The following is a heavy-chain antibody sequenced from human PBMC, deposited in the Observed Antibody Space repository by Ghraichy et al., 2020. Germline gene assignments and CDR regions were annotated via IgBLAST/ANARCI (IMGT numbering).Heavy chain of an antibody. J-gene: IGHJ6*02. V-gene: IGHV3-30*18. D-gene: IGHD6-13*01. CDR3: AKDVSLPGSNWQQRFYYSYNGMDV. CDR1: GFTFSTYG. CDR2: ISYDGSNK. Sequence: LSLTCAASGFTFSTYGMHWVRQAPGKGLEWVAVISYDGSNKYYADSVKGRFTISRDNSKNTLYLQMNSLRAEETAVYYCAKDVSLPGSNWQQRFYYSYNGMDVWGQGTTVTVSS.